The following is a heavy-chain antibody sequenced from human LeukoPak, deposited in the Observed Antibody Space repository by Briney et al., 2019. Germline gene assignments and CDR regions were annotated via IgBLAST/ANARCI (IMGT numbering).Heavy chain of an antibody. Sequence: SETLSLTCTVSGGSISGYHWNWIRQPPGKGLEWIGNIYYSGSTNYSPSLKSRVTISVDTSKNQFSLKLSSVTAADTAVYYCARDRATSSGNLFDYWGQGALVTVSS. CDR2: IYYSGST. CDR3: ARDRATSSGNLFDY. J-gene: IGHJ4*02. CDR1: GGSISGYH. V-gene: IGHV4-59*01. D-gene: IGHD2-2*01.